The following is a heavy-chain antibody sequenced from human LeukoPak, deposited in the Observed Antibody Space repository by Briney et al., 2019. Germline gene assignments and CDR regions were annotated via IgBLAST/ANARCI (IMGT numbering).Heavy chain of an antibody. CDR3: ASRGMAAATQYFDY. V-gene: IGHV1-2*06. CDR2: INPNSGGT. D-gene: IGHD6-13*01. J-gene: IGHJ4*02. Sequence: ASVKVSCKASGYTFTGYYMHWVRQAPGQGLEWMGRINPNSGGTNYAQKFQGRVTMTRDTSISTAYMELSRLRSDDTAVYYCASRGMAAATQYFDYWGQGTLVTVSS. CDR1: GYTFTGYY.